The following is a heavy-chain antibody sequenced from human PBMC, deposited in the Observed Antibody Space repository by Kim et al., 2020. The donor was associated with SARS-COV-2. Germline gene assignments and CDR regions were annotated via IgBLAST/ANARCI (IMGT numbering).Heavy chain of an antibody. D-gene: IGHD3-3*01. CDR2: TSYNGGSQ. CDR1: GFNFNNYA. Sequence: GGSLRLSCVASGFNFNNYAMHWVRQAPGMGLEWVAATSYNGGSQYYADSVKGRFIISRDNYKNTLHLEMNNLKKEDTAVYYCAKQRTIFGVVARRFFDS. CDR3: AKQRTIFGVVARRFFDS. J-gene: IGHJ4*03. V-gene: IGHV3-30*18.